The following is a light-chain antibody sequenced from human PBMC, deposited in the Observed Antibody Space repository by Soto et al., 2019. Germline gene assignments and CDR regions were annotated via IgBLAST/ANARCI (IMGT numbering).Light chain of an antibody. Sequence: QSALTQPASVSGSPGQSITISCSGTRSDIGSYNYVAWYQQFPGKTPKILIYGVSNRPSGVSSCFSGSKSGNTASLTISGLQAEDEADYYCISYTGSSTSYVFGSGTKLTVL. CDR1: RSDIGSYNY. V-gene: IGLV2-14*01. CDR2: GVS. CDR3: ISYTGSSTSYV. J-gene: IGLJ1*01.